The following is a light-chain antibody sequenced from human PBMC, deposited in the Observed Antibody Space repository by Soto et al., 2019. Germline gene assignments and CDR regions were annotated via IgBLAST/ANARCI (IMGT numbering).Light chain of an antibody. CDR2: ENN. CDR3: GTWDSSLSGDTYV. Sequence: QSVLTQPPSVSAAPGQTVTISCSGSSSNIGNNYVSWYQQLPGTAPKLLIYENNKRPSGIPDRFSGSKSGTSVTLGITGLQTGDEADYYCGTWDSSLSGDTYVFGTGTKLTVL. V-gene: IGLV1-51*02. J-gene: IGLJ1*01. CDR1: SSNIGNNY.